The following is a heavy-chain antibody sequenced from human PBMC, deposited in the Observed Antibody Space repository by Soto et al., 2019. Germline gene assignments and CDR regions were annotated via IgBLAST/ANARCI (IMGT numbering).Heavy chain of an antibody. V-gene: IGHV3-30*18. CDR1: GFTFSNYG. D-gene: IGHD3-3*01. CDR3: TKRRNVLRFLEWSSGMEV. J-gene: IGHJ6*02. CDR2: ISDDGSNK. Sequence: QPGGSLRLSCAASGFTFSNYGMHWVRQAPGKGLEWVALISDDGSNKYYADSMKGRFTMSRDNSKSTLYLQMSSLRVEDTAVYYCTKRRNVLRFLEWSSGMEVWGQGTTVTVSS.